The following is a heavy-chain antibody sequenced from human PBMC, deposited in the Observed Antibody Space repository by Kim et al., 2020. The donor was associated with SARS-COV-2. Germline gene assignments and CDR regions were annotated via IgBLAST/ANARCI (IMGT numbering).Heavy chain of an antibody. D-gene: IGHD3-10*01. Sequence: GGSLRLSCAASGFIFDDYGMSWVRQVPGKGLEWVSNINWNGGSTAYADSVKGRFTIARDNAKNSLYLQMNSLRAEDTALDYCARAPRVYYYGMDVWGQGTTVTVSS. CDR3: ARAPRVYYYGMDV. V-gene: IGHV3-20*04. CDR1: GFIFDDYG. CDR2: INWNGGST. J-gene: IGHJ6*02.